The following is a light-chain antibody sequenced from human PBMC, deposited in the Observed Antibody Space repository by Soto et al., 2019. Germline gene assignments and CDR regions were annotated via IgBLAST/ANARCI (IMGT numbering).Light chain of an antibody. CDR1: SSDVGDYNY. Sequence: ALTQPRSVSGSPGQSGTISCTGTSSDVGDYNYVSWYQQYPGKAPKLVIYDVSKRPSGVPDRFSGSKSGNTASLTISGLQAEDEADYYCCSFAGSYTFWVFGGGTQLTVL. CDR3: CSFAGSYTFWV. CDR2: DVS. J-gene: IGLJ3*02. V-gene: IGLV2-11*01.